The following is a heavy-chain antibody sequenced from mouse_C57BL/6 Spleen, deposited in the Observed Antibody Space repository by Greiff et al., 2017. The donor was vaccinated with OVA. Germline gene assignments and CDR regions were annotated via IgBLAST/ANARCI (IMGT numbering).Heavy chain of an antibody. CDR1: GYTFTSYW. V-gene: IGHV1-64*01. CDR3: ARRSYYYIWDAMDY. Sequence: QVQLHQPGAELVKPGASVKLSCKASGYTFTSYWMHWVKQRPGQGLEWIGMIHPNSGSTNYNEKFKSKATLTVDKSSSTAYMQLSSLTSEDSAVYYCARRSYYYIWDAMDYWGQGTSVTVSS. J-gene: IGHJ4*01. CDR2: IHPNSGST. D-gene: IGHD1-1*01.